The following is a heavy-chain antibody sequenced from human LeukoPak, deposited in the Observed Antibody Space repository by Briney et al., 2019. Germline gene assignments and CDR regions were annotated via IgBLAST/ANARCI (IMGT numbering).Heavy chain of an antibody. CDR1: GFIFSSYT. J-gene: IGHJ4*02. CDR2: ISYDGSSK. D-gene: IGHD2-2*01. V-gene: IGHV3-30-3*01. CDR3: ATLPATTYYFHY. Sequence: GGSLRLSCVASGFIFSSYTMHWLRQAPGKGLEWVAVISYDGSSKYYADSVKGRFTISRDNSKNTLYLQMNSLRAEDTAVYYCATLPATTYYFHYWGQGTLVTVSS.